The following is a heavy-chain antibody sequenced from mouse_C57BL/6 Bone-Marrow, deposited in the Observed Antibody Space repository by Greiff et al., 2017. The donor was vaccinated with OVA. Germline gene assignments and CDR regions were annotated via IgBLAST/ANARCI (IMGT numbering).Heavy chain of an antibody. CDR3: ARESYYAMDY. CDR1: GYTFTDYY. CDR2: INPNNGGT. J-gene: IGHJ4*01. Sequence: VQLQQSGPELVKPGASVKISCKASGYTFTDYYMNWVQQSHGKSLEWIGDINPNNGGTSYNQKFKGKATLTVEKSSSTAFMELRSLTSEDSAVYYCARESYYAMDYWGQGTSVTVSS. V-gene: IGHV1-26*01.